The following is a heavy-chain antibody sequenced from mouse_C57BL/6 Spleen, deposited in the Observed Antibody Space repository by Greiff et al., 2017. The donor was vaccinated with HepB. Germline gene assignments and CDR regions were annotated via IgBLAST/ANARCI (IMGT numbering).Heavy chain of an antibody. D-gene: IGHD2-3*01. J-gene: IGHJ1*03. CDR2: IYPGNSDT. V-gene: IGHV1-5*01. CDR3: TRYDGYFDWYFDV. CDR1: GYTFTSYW. Sequence: VQLQQSGTVLARPGASVKMSRKTSGYTFTSYWMHWVKQRPGQGLEWIGAIYPGNSDTSYNQKFKGKAKLTAVTSASTAYIELSSLTNEDSAVYYCTRYDGYFDWYFDVWGTGTTVTVSS.